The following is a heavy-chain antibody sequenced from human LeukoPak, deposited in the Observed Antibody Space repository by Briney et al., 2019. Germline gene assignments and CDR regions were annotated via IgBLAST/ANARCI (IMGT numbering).Heavy chain of an antibody. CDR2: ISGSGGST. CDR1: GFTFSSYG. Sequence: GGSLRLSCAASGFTFSSYGMSWVRQAPGKGLEWVSAISGSGGSTYYAYSVKGRFTIPRDNSKTTPYLQMTSLRADDPAVYYCGKGGRYCRGGNCYFFDSWGQGTPVTVSS. J-gene: IGHJ4*02. V-gene: IGHV3-23*01. CDR3: GKGGRYCRGGNCYFFDS. D-gene: IGHD2-15*01.